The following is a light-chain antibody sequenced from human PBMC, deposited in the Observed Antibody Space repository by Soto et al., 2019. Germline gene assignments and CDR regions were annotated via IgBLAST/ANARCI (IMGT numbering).Light chain of an antibody. J-gene: IGKJ4*01. CDR2: GAS. CDR1: QSVSSSF. CDR3: QQYGSSPLT. Sequence: EIVLTQSPGTLSLSPGERATLSCRARQSVSSSFLAWYQQKPGQAPRPLIYGASSRATGIPDRFSGSGSGTDFTLTISRLEPEDVAVYYCQQYGSSPLTFGGGTKVEIK. V-gene: IGKV3-20*01.